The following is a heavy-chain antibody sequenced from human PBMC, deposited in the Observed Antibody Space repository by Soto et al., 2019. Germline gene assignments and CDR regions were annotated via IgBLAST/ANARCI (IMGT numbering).Heavy chain of an antibody. CDR3: AKAPSSSWWPFDY. Sequence: EVQLLESGGGLVQPGGSLRLSCAASGFTFSSYAMSWVRQAPGKGLEWVSAISDSGGSTYYADSVKGRFTISRDNSKNTLYLQMNSLRAEDAAVYYCAKAPSSSWWPFDYWGQGTLVTAS. CDR1: GFTFSSYA. V-gene: IGHV3-23*01. CDR2: ISDSGGST. J-gene: IGHJ4*02. D-gene: IGHD6-13*01.